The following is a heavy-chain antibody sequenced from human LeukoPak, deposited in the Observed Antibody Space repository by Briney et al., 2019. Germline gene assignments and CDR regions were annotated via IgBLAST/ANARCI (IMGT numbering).Heavy chain of an antibody. V-gene: IGHV4-34*01. J-gene: IGHJ6*04. Sequence: SETLSLTCAVYGGSFSGCYWSWIRQPPGKGLEWIGEINHSGSTNYNPSLKSRVTISVDTSKNQFSLKLSSVTAADTAVYYCARARMTTVRKNYGMDVWGKGTTVTVSS. CDR2: INHSGST. D-gene: IGHD4-17*01. CDR1: GGSFSGCY. CDR3: ARARMTTVRKNYGMDV.